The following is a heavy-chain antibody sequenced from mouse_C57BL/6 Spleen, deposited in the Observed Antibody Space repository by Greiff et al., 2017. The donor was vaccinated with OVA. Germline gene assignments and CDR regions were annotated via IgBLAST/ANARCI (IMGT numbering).Heavy chain of an antibody. Sequence: VQLQQSGAELARPGASVKLSCKASGYTFTSYGISWVKQRTGQGLEWIGEIYTRSGNIYYNEKFKGKATLTADKSSSTAYIELRSLTSEDSAVYFCARRATRDYAMDYWGQGTSVTVSS. J-gene: IGHJ4*01. D-gene: IGHD6-1*01. CDR2: IYTRSGNI. CDR1: GYTFTSYG. CDR3: ARRATRDYAMDY. V-gene: IGHV1-81*01.